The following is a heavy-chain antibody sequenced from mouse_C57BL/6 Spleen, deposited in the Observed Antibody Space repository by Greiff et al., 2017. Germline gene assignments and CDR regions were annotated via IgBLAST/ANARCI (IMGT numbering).Heavy chain of an antibody. Sequence: VQLQQPGAELVMPGASVKLSCKASGYTFTSYWMHWVKQRPGQGLEWIGEIDPSDSYTNYNQKFKGKSTLTVDKSSSTAYMQLSSLTSEDSAVSYCARGLWDGFAYWGQGTLVTVSA. CDR2: IDPSDSYT. CDR3: ARGLWDGFAY. D-gene: IGHD4-1*01. J-gene: IGHJ3*01. CDR1: GYTFTSYW. V-gene: IGHV1-69*01.